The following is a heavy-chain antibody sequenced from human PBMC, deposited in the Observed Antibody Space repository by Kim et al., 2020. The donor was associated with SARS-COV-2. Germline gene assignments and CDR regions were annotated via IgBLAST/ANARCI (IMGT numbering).Heavy chain of an antibody. CDR3: ARDGNELGDFWSASYGMDV. J-gene: IGHJ6*02. V-gene: IGHV4-61*02. CDR2: IYTSGST. D-gene: IGHD3-3*01. CDR1: GGSISSGSYY. Sequence: SETLSLTCTVSGGSISSGSYYWSWIRQPAGKGLEWIGRIYTSGSTNYNPSLKSRVTISVDTSKNQFSLKLSSVTAADTAVYYCARDGNELGDFWSASYGMDVWGQGTTVTVSS.